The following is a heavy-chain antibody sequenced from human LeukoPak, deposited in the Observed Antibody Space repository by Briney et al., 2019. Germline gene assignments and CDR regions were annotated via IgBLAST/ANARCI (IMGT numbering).Heavy chain of an antibody. Sequence: GSLRLSCAASGFTFSNFWMHWVRQAPGKGLVWVALIYGDGSFTRYADSVKGRFTISRDNAKNSLYLQMNSLRAEDTVVYYCARGERSPVDYWGQGTLVTVSS. J-gene: IGHJ4*02. CDR3: ARGERSPVDY. V-gene: IGHV3-74*01. D-gene: IGHD3-16*01. CDR1: GFTFSNFW. CDR2: IYGDGSFT.